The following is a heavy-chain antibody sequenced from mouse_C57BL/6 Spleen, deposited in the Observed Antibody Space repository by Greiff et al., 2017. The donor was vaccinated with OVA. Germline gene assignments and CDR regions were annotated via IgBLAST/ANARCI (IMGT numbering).Heavy chain of an antibody. CDR3: ARMTGSWFAY. V-gene: IGHV1-15*01. CDR2: IDPETGGT. J-gene: IGHJ3*01. D-gene: IGHD4-1*01. CDR1: GYTFTDYE. Sequence: VQLQQSGAELVRPGASVTLSCKASGYTFTDYEMHWVKQTPVHGLEWIGAIDPETGGTAYNQKFKGKATLTADKSSSTAYMQLSSLTSEDSAVYFCARMTGSWFAYWGQGTLVTVSA.